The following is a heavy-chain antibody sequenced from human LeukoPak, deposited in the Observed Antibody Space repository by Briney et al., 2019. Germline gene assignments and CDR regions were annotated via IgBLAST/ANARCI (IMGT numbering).Heavy chain of an antibody. CDR2: IYYSGST. V-gene: IGHV4-59*01. CDR3: AGDGSGFDV. D-gene: IGHD2-2*03. CDR1: GGSISSYY. J-gene: IGHJ3*01. Sequence: PSETLSLTCTVSGGSISSYYWSWIRQPPGKGLEWIGNIYYSGSTNYNPSLKSRVTISVDTSKNQFSLKLSSVTAADTAVYYCAGDGSGFDVWGQGTKVTASS.